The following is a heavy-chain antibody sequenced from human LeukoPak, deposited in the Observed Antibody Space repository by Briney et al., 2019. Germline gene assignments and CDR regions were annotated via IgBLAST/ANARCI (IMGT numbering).Heavy chain of an antibody. CDR1: GFTFNTYA. J-gene: IGHJ4*02. D-gene: IGHD3-3*01. Sequence: GGSLRLSCVVSGFTFNTYAMNWVRQAPGKGLEWVSGISGTGGSTHYADSEKGRFTISRDNSKNTLYLQMNSLRAEDTAVYYCAKEPKTYYDFWSGYRGGYWGQGTLVTVSS. CDR3: AKEPKTYYDFWSGYRGGY. CDR2: ISGTGGST. V-gene: IGHV3-23*01.